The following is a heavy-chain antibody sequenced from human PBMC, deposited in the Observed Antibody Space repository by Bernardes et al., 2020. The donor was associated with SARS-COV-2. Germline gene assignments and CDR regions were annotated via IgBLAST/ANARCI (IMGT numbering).Heavy chain of an antibody. Sequence: GGSLRLSCAASGFNFNAFGMSWVRQAPGKGLEWVSGVRSGGGNTDYADSVKGRFTISRDNSQNTLYLQMNGLRVEDTAVYYCGNERSSGAHYRRADYWGQGTLDTVSS. J-gene: IGHJ4*02. V-gene: IGHV3-23*01. CDR3: GNERSSGAHYRRADY. D-gene: IGHD1-26*01. CDR2: VRSGGGNT. CDR1: GFNFNAFG.